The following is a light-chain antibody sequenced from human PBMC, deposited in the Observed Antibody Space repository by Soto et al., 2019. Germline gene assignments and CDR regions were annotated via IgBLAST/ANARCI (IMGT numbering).Light chain of an antibody. CDR3: SSYAGNNKLV. CDR2: EVS. CDR1: SSDVGAYNY. Sequence: QSVLTQPPSASGSPGQSVTISCTGTSSDVGAYNYVSWYQQHPGKAPKLMIYEVSKRPSGVPDRFSGSKSDNTASLTVSGLQAEDEADYYCSSYAGNNKLVFGGGTKLTVL. V-gene: IGLV2-8*01. J-gene: IGLJ2*01.